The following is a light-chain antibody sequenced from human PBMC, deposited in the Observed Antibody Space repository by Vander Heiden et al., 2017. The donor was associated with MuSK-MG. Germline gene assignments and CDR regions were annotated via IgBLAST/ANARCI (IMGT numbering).Light chain of an antibody. J-gene: IGKJ1*01. Sequence: DIQMTQSPSTLSASVGDRVTITCQASQSMSGWVAWYQQKPGKAPKLLIYDASSLESGVPSRFSGSGFETEFYLTINSLQPDDFATYYCQQDDSYVTFGQGTKVEIK. V-gene: IGKV1-5*01. CDR2: DAS. CDR3: QQDDSYVT. CDR1: QSMSGW.